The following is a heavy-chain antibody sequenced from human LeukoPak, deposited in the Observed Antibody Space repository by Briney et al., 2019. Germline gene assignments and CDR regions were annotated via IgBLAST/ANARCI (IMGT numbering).Heavy chain of an antibody. CDR2: IYYSGST. J-gene: IGHJ4*02. CDR3: ARVGGGMATINHFDY. D-gene: IGHD5-24*01. V-gene: IGHV4-39*07. CDR1: GGSISSSSYY. Sequence: PSETLSLTCTVSGGSISSSSYYWGWIRQPPGKGLEWIGSIYYSGSTYYNPSLKSRVTISVDTSKNQFSLKLSSVTAADTAVYYCARVGGGMATINHFDYWGQGTLVTVSS.